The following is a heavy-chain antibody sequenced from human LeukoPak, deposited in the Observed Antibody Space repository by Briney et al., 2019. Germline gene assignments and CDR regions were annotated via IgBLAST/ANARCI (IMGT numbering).Heavy chain of an antibody. D-gene: IGHD1-26*01. CDR2: IWYDGSNK. Sequence: GRSLRLSCAASGFTFISYGMHWVSQAPGKGLEWVAVIWYDGSNKYYADSVKGRFTISRDNSKNTLYLQMNSLRAEDTAVYYCASGELLYEALDYWGQGTLVTVSS. J-gene: IGHJ4*02. CDR3: ASGELLYEALDY. CDR1: GFTFISYG. V-gene: IGHV3-33*01.